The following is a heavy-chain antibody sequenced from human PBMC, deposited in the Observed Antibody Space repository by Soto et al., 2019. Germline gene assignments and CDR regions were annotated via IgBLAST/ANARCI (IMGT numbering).Heavy chain of an antibody. CDR1: GGSFSGYY. J-gene: IGHJ6*02. D-gene: IGHD3-16*02. CDR2: INHSGST. CDR3: TRDLLRIMITFGGVIDHNADPGMDV. V-gene: IGHV4-34*01. Sequence: PSETLSLTCAVYGGSFSGYYWSWIRQPPGKGLEWIGEINHSGSTNYNPSLKSRVTISVDTSNQFSLKLSSVTAADTAVYYCTRDLLRIMITFGGVIDHNADPGMDVWGQGTTVTVSS.